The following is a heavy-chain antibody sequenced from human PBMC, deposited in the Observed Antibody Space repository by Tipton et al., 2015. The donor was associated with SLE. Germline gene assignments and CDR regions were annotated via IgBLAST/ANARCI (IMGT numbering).Heavy chain of an antibody. J-gene: IGHJ2*01. CDR1: GGSISSSDYY. Sequence: TLSLTCTVSGGSISSSDYYLSWIRQPPGKGLGWIGYIYYSGSTYYNPSLKSRVTISVDTSKNQFSLKLSSVTAADTAVYYCASQREARIAARPSWYFDLWGSGTLVPVSS. V-gene: IGHV4-30-4*01. CDR3: ASQREARIAARPSWYFDL. CDR2: IYYSGST. D-gene: IGHD6-6*01.